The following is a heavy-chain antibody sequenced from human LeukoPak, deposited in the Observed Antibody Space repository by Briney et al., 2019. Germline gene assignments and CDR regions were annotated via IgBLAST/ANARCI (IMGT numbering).Heavy chain of an antibody. Sequence: GGSLRLSCAASGFTFYTYGMHWVRQAPGKGLEYVSWIGPDGGTTYDANSVKGRFTISRDNAKYMLYLQMDRLTPDDLAVDYCARGAQLTDYWGQGTLVTVSS. CDR3: ARGAQLTDY. D-gene: IGHD6-13*01. CDR2: IGPDGGTT. V-gene: IGHV3-64*01. CDR1: GFTFYTYG. J-gene: IGHJ4*02.